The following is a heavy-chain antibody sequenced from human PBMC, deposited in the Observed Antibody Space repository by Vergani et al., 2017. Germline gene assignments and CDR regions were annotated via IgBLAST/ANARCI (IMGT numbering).Heavy chain of an antibody. Sequence: QVQLQESGPGLVKPSQTLSLTCTVSGGPISSGGYYWSWIRQHPGKGLEWIGYIYYSGSTYYNPSLKSRVTISVDTSKNQFSLKLSSVTAADTAVYYCARISYDFWSGYYAYYYYGMDVWGQGTTVTVSS. CDR1: GGPISSGGYY. J-gene: IGHJ6*02. CDR3: ARISYDFWSGYYAYYYYGMDV. D-gene: IGHD3-3*01. V-gene: IGHV4-31*03. CDR2: IYYSGST.